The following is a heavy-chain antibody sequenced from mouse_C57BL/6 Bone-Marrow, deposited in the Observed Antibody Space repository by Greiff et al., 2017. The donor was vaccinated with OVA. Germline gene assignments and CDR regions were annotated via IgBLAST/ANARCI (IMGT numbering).Heavy chain of an antibody. V-gene: IGHV5-17*01. CDR3: ARKELPYAMDY. J-gene: IGHJ4*01. Sequence: EVQVVESGGGLVKPGGSLKLSCAASGFTFSDYGMHWVRQAPEKGLEWVAYISSGSSTIYYADTVKGRFTISRDNAKNTLFLQMTSLRSEDTAMYYCARKELPYAMDYWGQGTSVTVSS. CDR1: GFTFSDYG. CDR2: ISSGSSTI.